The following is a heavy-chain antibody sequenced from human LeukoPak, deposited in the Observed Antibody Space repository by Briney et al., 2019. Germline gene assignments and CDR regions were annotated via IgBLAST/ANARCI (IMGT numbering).Heavy chain of an antibody. V-gene: IGHV1-3*01. CDR1: GYTFTSYV. J-gene: IGHJ6*02. CDR3: ARVFTGDYVMYGMDV. CDR2: INAGNGNT. D-gene: IGHD4-17*01. Sequence: ADSVKVSCKASGYTFTSYVMHWVRQAPGRRLEWMGWINAGNGNTKYSQKFQGRVTISRDTSASTAYMELSSLRSEDTAVYYCARVFTGDYVMYGMDVWGQGTTVTVSS.